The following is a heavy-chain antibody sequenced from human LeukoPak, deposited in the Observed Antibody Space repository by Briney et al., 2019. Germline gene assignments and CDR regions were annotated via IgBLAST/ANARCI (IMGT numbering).Heavy chain of an antibody. V-gene: IGHV1-46*01. CDR1: GYTFTSYY. CDR2: INPSGGST. D-gene: IGHD3-3*01. Sequence: ASVKVSCKASGYTFTSYYMHRVRQAPGQGLEWMGIINPSGGSTSYAQKFQGRVTMTRDTSTSTVYMELSSLRSEDTAVYYCARAVRFEDAFDIWGQGTMVTVSS. CDR3: ARAVRFEDAFDI. J-gene: IGHJ3*02.